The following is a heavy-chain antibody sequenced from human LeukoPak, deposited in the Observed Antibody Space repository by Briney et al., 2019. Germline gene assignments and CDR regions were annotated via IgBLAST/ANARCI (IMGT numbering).Heavy chain of an antibody. CDR1: GFTFSTYW. V-gene: IGHV3-7*03. Sequence: GSLRLPCAASGFTFSTYWMNWVRQAPGKGLEWVASIKPDGSGTYYVDSVKDRFTISRDNARNSLYLQMYSLRAEDTALYYCARSFDVWGQGTMVTVSS. J-gene: IGHJ3*01. CDR2: IKPDGSGT. CDR3: ARSFDV.